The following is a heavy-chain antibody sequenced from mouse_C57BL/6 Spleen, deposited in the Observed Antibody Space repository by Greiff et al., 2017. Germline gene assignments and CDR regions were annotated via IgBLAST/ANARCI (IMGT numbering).Heavy chain of an antibody. J-gene: IGHJ2*01. CDR3: AREPIYYYGSRDFDG. CDR1: GYSFTGYF. CDR2: INPYNGDT. Sequence: VQLKESGPELVKPGDSVKISCKASGYSFTGYFMNWVMQSHGKSLEWIGRINPYNGDTFYNQKFKGKATLTVDKSSSTAHMGLRSLTSEDSAVYYCAREPIYYYGSRDFDGWGQGTTLTVST. V-gene: IGHV1-20*01. D-gene: IGHD1-1*01.